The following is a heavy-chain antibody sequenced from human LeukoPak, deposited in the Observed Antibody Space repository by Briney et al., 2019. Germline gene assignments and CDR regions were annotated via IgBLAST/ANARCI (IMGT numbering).Heavy chain of an antibody. Sequence: ASVKVSCKASGYTFTSYGISWVRQAPGQGLEWMGWISAYNGNTNYAQKLQGRVTMTTDTSTSTAYMELRSLRSDDTAVYYCARDLGSGNSYYYYYMDVWGKGTTVTVSS. J-gene: IGHJ6*03. V-gene: IGHV1-18*01. CDR1: GYTFTSYG. CDR3: ARDLGSGNSYYYYYMDV. D-gene: IGHD4-23*01. CDR2: ISAYNGNT.